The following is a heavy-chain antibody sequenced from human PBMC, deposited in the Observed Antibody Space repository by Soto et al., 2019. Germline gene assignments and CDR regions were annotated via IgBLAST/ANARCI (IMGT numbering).Heavy chain of an antibody. J-gene: IGHJ6*03. CDR1: GFTFSSYA. CDR3: AKQPVGPGRFRYMDV. D-gene: IGHD2-8*02. Sequence: GGSLRLSCAASGFTFSSYAMSWVRQAPGKGLEWVSAISGSGGSTYYADSVKGRFTISRDNSKNKLYLQMNSLRAEDTAVYYCAKQPVGPGRFRYMDVWGKGTTVTVSS. V-gene: IGHV3-23*01. CDR2: ISGSGGST.